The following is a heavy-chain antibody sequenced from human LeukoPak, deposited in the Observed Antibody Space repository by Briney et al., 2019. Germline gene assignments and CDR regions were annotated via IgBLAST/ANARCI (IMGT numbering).Heavy chain of an antibody. CDR1: GGSISSGGYS. Sequence: SETLSLTCAVSGGSISSGGYSWSWIRQPPGKGLEWIGYIYHSGSAYYNPSLRSRVTISVDRSKNQFSLKLSSVTAADTAVYYCARDGGYYGSGTFDYWGQGTLVTVSS. CDR3: ARDGGYYGSGTFDY. V-gene: IGHV4-30-2*01. J-gene: IGHJ4*02. D-gene: IGHD3-10*01. CDR2: IYHSGSA.